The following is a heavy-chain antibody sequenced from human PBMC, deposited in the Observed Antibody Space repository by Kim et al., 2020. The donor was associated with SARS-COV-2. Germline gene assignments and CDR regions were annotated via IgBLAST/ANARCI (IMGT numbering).Heavy chain of an antibody. CDR2: ISSSSSTI. Sequence: GGSLRLSCAASGFTFSSYSMNWVRQAPGKGLEWVSYISSSSSTIYYADSVKGRFTISRDNAKNSLYLQMNSLRDEDTAVYYCARDYEPSRTIFGVVIGYYGMDVWGQGTTVTVSS. V-gene: IGHV3-48*02. D-gene: IGHD3-3*01. CDR3: ARDYEPSRTIFGVVIGYYGMDV. CDR1: GFTFSSYS. J-gene: IGHJ6*02.